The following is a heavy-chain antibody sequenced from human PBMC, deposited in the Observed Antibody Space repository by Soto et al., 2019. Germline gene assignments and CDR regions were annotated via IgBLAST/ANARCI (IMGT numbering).Heavy chain of an antibody. Sequence: QVQLQESGPGLVKPSQTLSLTCTVSGGSISSGDSYWSWIRQPPGKGLEWIGYIYCSGSAYYSPSLKSRLTISVDTSKNQFSLNLRSVTAADTAVYYCARYCSTSSCESFDPWGQGTLVTVSS. D-gene: IGHD2-2*01. CDR1: GGSISSGDSY. J-gene: IGHJ5*02. CDR3: ARYCSTSSCESFDP. V-gene: IGHV4-30-4*01. CDR2: IYCSGSA.